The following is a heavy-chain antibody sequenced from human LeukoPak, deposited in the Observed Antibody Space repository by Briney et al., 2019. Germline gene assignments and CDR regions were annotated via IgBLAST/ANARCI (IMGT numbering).Heavy chain of an antibody. D-gene: IGHD5-12*01. V-gene: IGHV3-30*09. CDR1: GFTFSSYA. J-gene: IGHJ4*02. CDR3: ARDGRSGYEPEYYFDY. Sequence: GRCLRLSCAASGFTFSSYAMHWVRQALGKGLEWVAVISYDGSNKYYADSVKGRFAISRDNSKNTLYLQMNSLRAEDTAVYYCARDGRSGYEPEYYFDYWGQGTLVTVSS. CDR2: ISYDGSNK.